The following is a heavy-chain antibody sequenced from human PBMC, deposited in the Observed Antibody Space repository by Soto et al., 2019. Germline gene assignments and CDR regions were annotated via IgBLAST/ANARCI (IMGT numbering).Heavy chain of an antibody. CDR2: INAGNGNT. V-gene: IGHV1-3*01. J-gene: IGHJ4*02. CDR1: GYTFTSYA. D-gene: IGHD5-18*01. Sequence: QVQLVQSGAEVKKPGASVKVSCKASGYTFTSYAMQWVRQAPGQRLEWMGWINAGNGNTKYSQKFQGRVTITRDTSASTAYMELSSLRSEDTAVYYCARDPGYSYGYNWGQGTLVTFSS. CDR3: ARDPGYSYGYN.